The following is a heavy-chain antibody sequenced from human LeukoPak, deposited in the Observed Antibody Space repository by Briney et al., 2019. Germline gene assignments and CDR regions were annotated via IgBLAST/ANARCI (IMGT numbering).Heavy chain of an antibody. CDR3: ARDHSSGSYTPFDY. CDR2: ISGNNGNT. V-gene: IGHV1-18*01. Sequence: ASVKVSCKASGYTFTKYGISWVRQAPGQGLEGMGWISGNNGNTNYAQKVQGRVTMTTDTSTSTAYMELRSLRSDDTAVYYCARDHSSGSYTPFDYWGQGTLVTVSS. CDR1: GYTFTKYG. J-gene: IGHJ4*02. D-gene: IGHD3-10*01.